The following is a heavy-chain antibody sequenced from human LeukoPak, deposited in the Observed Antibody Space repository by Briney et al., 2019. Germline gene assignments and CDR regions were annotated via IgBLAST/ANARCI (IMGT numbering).Heavy chain of an antibody. CDR2: ISGSGGST. CDR3: AKVGYSSSWYAGAYYYYYMDV. CDR1: GFTFSSYA. D-gene: IGHD6-13*01. Sequence: PGGSLRLSCAASGFTFSSYAMSWVRQAPGKGLEWVSAISGSGGSTYYADSVKGRFTISRDNSKNTLYLQMNSLRAEDTAVYYCAKVGYSSSWYAGAYYYYYMDVWGKGTTVTVSS. J-gene: IGHJ6*03. V-gene: IGHV3-23*01.